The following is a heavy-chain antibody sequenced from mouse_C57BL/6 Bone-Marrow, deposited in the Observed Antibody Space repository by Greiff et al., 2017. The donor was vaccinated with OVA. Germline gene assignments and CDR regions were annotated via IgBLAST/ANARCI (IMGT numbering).Heavy chain of an antibody. D-gene: IGHD1-1*01. Sequence: VQLQQSGPELVKPGASVKISCKASGYTFTDYYMNWVKQSHGKSLEWIGDINPNNGGTSYNQKFKGKATLTVDKSSSTAYMELRSLTSEDSAVYYCARYAYYYGSSYGWYFDVWGTGTTVTVSS. CDR1: GYTFTDYY. V-gene: IGHV1-26*01. CDR3: ARYAYYYGSSYGWYFDV. J-gene: IGHJ1*03. CDR2: INPNNGGT.